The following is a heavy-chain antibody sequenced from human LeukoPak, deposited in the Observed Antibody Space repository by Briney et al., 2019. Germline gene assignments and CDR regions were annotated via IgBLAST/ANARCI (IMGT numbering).Heavy chain of an antibody. D-gene: IGHD5-18*01. CDR1: GFTFSSYA. J-gene: IGHJ4*02. CDR2: ISGSGGST. CDR3: AKDRSGYSYGYGLFDY. V-gene: IGHV3-23*01. Sequence: PGGSLRLSCAASGFTFSSYAMSWVRQAPGKGLEWVSGISGSGGSTYYADSVKGRFTISRDNSKNTLYLQMNSLRAEDTAVYYCAKDRSGYSYGYGLFDYWGQGTLVTVSS.